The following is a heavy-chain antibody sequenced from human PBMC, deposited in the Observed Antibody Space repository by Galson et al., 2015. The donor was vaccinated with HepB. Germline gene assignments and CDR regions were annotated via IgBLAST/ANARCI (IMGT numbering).Heavy chain of an antibody. J-gene: IGHJ4*02. Sequence: SLRLSCAASGFTFSSYSMNWVRQAPGKGLEWVSSISSSSSYIYYADSVKGRFTISRDNAKNSLYLQMNSLRAEDTAVYYCARDSDGVSCLDYWGQGTLVTVSS. D-gene: IGHD2-8*01. CDR1: GFTFSSYS. V-gene: IGHV3-21*01. CDR3: ARDSDGVSCLDY. CDR2: ISSSSSYI.